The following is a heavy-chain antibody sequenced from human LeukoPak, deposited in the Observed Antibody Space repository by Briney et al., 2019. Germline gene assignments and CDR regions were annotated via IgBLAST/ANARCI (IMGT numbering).Heavy chain of an antibody. Sequence: SQTLSLTCTVSGGSISSGGYYWSWIRQPPGKGLEWIGEINHSGSTNYNPSLKSRVTISVDTSKNQFSLKLSSVTAADTAVYYCAGGPQMATIDYWGQGTLVTVSS. D-gene: IGHD5-24*01. CDR3: AGGPQMATIDY. CDR1: GGSISSGGYY. J-gene: IGHJ4*02. V-gene: IGHV4-30-2*01. CDR2: INHSGST.